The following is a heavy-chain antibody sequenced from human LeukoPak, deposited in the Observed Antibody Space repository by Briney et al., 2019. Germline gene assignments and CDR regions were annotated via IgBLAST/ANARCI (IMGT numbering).Heavy chain of an antibody. CDR2: IIPILGIA. CDR3: ARGHSSSWDPFDY. Sequence: SVKVSCKASGGTFSSYAISWVRQAPGQGLEWMGRIIPILGIANYAQKFQGRVTITADKSTSTAYVELSSLRSEDTAVYYCARGHSSSWDPFDYWGQGTLVTVSS. J-gene: IGHJ4*02. CDR1: GGTFSSYA. V-gene: IGHV1-69*04. D-gene: IGHD6-13*01.